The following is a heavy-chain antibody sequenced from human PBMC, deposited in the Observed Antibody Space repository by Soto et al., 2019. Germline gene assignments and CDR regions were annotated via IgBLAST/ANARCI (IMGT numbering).Heavy chain of an antibody. J-gene: IGHJ4*02. D-gene: IGHD2-15*01. V-gene: IGHV3-15*07. CDR2: IKSKSEGGST. CDR3: TSDQGGEVVVDY. Sequence: EVQLVESGGGLVKPGGSLRISCAASGFTFTSAWMNWVRQAPGQGLEWVGRIKSKSEGGSTDYAAPVKGRFTISRDDSKTTLYLQMNSLKTEDTAVYYCTSDQGGEVVVDYWGQGTLVTVS. CDR1: GFTFTSAW.